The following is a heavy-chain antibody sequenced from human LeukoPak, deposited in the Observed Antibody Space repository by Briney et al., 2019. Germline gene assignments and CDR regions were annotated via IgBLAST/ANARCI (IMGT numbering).Heavy chain of an antibody. D-gene: IGHD7-27*01. J-gene: IGHJ2*01. Sequence: GGSLRLSCAASGFTFSSYAMHWVRQAPGKGLEWVAVISYDGSNKYYADSVKGRFTISRDNSKNTLYLQMNSLRAEDTAVYYCARVPELGTIPSDWYFDLWGRGTLVTVSS. CDR1: GFTFSSYA. CDR3: ARVPELGTIPSDWYFDL. V-gene: IGHV3-30-3*01. CDR2: ISYDGSNK.